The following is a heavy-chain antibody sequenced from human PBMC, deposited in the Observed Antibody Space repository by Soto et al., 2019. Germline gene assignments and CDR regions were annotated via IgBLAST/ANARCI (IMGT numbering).Heavy chain of an antibody. CDR2: ISYDGSNK. Sequence: QVQLVESGGGVVQPGRSLRLSCAASGFTFSSYGMHWVRQAPGKGLEWVAVISYDGSNKYYADSVKGRFTISRDNSKNTLYLQMNSLRAEDTAVYYCAKDLLNYDYIWGRLDYWGQGTLVNVSS. CDR1: GFTFSSYG. CDR3: AKDLLNYDYIWGRLDY. V-gene: IGHV3-30*18. D-gene: IGHD3-16*01. J-gene: IGHJ4*02.